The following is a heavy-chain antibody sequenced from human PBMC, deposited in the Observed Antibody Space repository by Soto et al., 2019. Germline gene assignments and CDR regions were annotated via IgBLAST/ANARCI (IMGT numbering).Heavy chain of an antibody. CDR1: GYTLTELS. V-gene: IGHV1-24*01. CDR3: ATDGYGSGSYYYYGMDV. CDR2: FDPEDGET. Sequence: ASVKVSCKVSGYTLTELSMHWVRQAPGKGLEWMGGFDPEDGETIYAQKFQGRVTMTEDTSTDTAYMELSSLRSEDTAVYYCATDGYGSGSYYYYGMDVWGQGTTVTVSS. D-gene: IGHD3-10*01. J-gene: IGHJ6*02.